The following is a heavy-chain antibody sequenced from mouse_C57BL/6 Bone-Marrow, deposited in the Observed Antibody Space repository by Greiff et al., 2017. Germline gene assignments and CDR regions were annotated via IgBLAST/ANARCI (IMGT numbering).Heavy chain of an antibody. J-gene: IGHJ4*01. CDR1: GFTFSSYA. CDR2: ISDGGSYT. V-gene: IGHV5-4*03. CDR3: AIYDGYPYYAMDY. D-gene: IGHD2-3*01. Sequence: EVKVVESGGGLVKPGGSLKLSFAASGFTFSSYAMSWVRQTPEKRLEWVATISDGGSYTYYPDNVKGRFTISRDNAKNNLYLQMSHLKSEDTAMYYCAIYDGYPYYAMDYWGQGTSVTVSS.